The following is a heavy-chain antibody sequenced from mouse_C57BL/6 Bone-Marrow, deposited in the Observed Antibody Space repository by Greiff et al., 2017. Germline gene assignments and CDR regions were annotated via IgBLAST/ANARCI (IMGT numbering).Heavy chain of an antibody. J-gene: IGHJ2*01. CDR2: IHPSDSDT. D-gene: IGHD1-1*01. CDR3: AIPPHYYGSSYGFDY. CDR1: GYTFTSYW. Sequence: QVQLQQPGAELVKPGASVKVSCKASGYTFTSYWMHWVKQRPSQGLEWIGRIHPSDSDTNYNQKFKGKATLTVDKSSSTAYMQLNSLTSEDAAVYYCAIPPHYYGSSYGFDYWGQGTTLTVSS. V-gene: IGHV1-74*01.